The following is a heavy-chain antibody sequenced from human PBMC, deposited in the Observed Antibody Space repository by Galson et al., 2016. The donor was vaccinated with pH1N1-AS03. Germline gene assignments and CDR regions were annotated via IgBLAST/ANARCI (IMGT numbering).Heavy chain of an antibody. CDR2: IIPILGMT. Sequence: SVKVSCKASGDNFIRYTISWVRQAPGQGLEWMGRIIPILGMTNYAQKFQGRVTITADTSTSTAYMELGSLTSEDTAVYYCGIMWKPTVLDIWGQGTLVSVSS. CDR1: GDNFIRYT. J-gene: IGHJ3*02. V-gene: IGHV1-69*02. D-gene: IGHD3-16*01. CDR3: GIMWKPTVLDI.